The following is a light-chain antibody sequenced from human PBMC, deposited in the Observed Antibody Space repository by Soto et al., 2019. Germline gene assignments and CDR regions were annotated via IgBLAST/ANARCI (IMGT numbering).Light chain of an antibody. Sequence: EIVLTQSPGTLSLSPGERATLSCRARQSVSSSYLAWYQQKPGQAPRLLIHVALTRATGIPARFSGSGSGTDFTLTISSLQPEDFTTYYCQQSHSIPWTFGQGTKVDIK. V-gene: IGKV3-20*01. CDR1: QSVSSSY. CDR3: QQSHSIPWT. CDR2: VAL. J-gene: IGKJ1*01.